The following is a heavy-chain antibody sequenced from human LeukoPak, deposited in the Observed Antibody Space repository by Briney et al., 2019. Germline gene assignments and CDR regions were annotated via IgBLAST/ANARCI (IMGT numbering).Heavy chain of an antibody. J-gene: IGHJ4*02. V-gene: IGHV3-30*02. CDR2: IWYDGSNK. CDR1: GFTFTTYG. Sequence: GGSLRLSRAASGFTFTTYGMHWVRQAPGKGLEWVAFIWYDGSNKYYADSVKGRFTISRDISKNTLYLQMNSLRAEDTAVYYCAKISESDYWGQGTLVTVSS. CDR3: AKISESDY.